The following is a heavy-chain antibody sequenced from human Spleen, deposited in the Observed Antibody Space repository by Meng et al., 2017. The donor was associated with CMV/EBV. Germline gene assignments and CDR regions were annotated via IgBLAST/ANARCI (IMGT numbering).Heavy chain of an antibody. Sequence: GESLKISCAASGFNFRTYAMNWVRQAPGKGLEWVAFIRYDGSNKYYVDSVKGRFTISRDNSKNTLYLQMNSLRAEDTAVYYCAISGSGWSLENYWGQGTLVTVSS. J-gene: IGHJ4*02. CDR1: GFNFRTYA. CDR3: AISGSGWSLENY. CDR2: IRYDGSNK. V-gene: IGHV3-30*02. D-gene: IGHD6-19*01.